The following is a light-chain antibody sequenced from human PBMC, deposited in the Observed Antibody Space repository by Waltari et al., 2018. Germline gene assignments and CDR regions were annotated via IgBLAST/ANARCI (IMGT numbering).Light chain of an antibody. CDR3: QAWDSSTVV. J-gene: IGLJ2*01. CDR1: DLGSTF. Sequence: SNELTQPPSVSVSPGQTASITCSGNDLGSTFVCWYQQKPGQPPVVVIYEDTKRPSGIPDRFSGSNSGKIATLTISGTQARDEADYYCQAWDSSTVVFGGGTKLAVL. CDR2: EDT. V-gene: IGLV3-1*01.